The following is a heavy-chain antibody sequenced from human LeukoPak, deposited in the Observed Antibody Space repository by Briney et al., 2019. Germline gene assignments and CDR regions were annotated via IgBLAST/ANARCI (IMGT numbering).Heavy chain of an antibody. Sequence: ASVKVSCKASGYTFTSYGISWVRRAPGQGHEWMGWISAYNGNTNYAQKLQGRVTMTTDTSTSTAYMELRSLRSDDTAVYYCAREGGLWSSRGFDPWGQGTLLTVSS. CDR3: AREGGLWSSRGFDP. D-gene: IGHD6-13*01. CDR1: GYTFTSYG. J-gene: IGHJ5*02. V-gene: IGHV1-18*01. CDR2: ISAYNGNT.